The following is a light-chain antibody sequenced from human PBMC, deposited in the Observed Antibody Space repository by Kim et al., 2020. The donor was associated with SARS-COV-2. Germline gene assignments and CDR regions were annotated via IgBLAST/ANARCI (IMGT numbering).Light chain of an antibody. CDR2: YDD. CDR1: SSNIGNNA. J-gene: IGLJ2*01. Sequence: RQTVTSSCSDRSSNIGNNAVNWYHQLPGKAPKLLIYYDDLLPSGVSDRFSVSKSGTSASLAISGLQSEDEGDYYCSAWDDSLNVVVFGGGTQLTVL. CDR3: SAWDDSLNVVV. V-gene: IGLV1-36*01.